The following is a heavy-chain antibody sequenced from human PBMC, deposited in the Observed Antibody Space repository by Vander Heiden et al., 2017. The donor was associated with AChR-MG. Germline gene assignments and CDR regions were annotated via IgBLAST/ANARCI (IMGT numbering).Heavy chain of an antibody. CDR3: ARDTVIYGMDV. CDR1: GYTFTSYN. CDR2: MNPNSGNT. D-gene: IGHD5-18*01. J-gene: IGHJ6*02. Sequence: QVQLVQSGAEVKRPGASVTVSCKASGYTFTSYNINWVRQATGQGLEWMGWMNPNSGNTGYAQKFQGRVTMTRNTSISTAYMEVSSLRSEDTAVYYCARDTVIYGMDVWGQGTTVTVSS. V-gene: IGHV1-8*01.